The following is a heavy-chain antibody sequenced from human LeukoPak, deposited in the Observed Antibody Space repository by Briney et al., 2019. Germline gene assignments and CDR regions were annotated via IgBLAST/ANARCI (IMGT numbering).Heavy chain of an antibody. CDR2: ISAYNGNT. CDR3: ARELSEGWYGNCFDY. CDR1: GYTFTSYG. J-gene: IGHJ4*02. V-gene: IGHV1-18*01. D-gene: IGHD6-13*01. Sequence: ASVKVSCKASGYTFTSYGISWVRQAPGQGLEWMGWISAYNGNTNYAQKLQGRVTMTTDTSTSTAYMELRSLRSDDTAVYYCARELSEGWYGNCFDYWGQGTLVTVSS.